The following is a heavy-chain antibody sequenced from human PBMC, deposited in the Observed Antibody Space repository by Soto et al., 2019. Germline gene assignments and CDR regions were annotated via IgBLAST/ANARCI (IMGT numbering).Heavy chain of an antibody. Sequence: GASVKVSCKASGYTFTSYDINWVRQATGQGLEWMGWMNPNSGKKGYAQKFQGRVSMTRNTSISTAYMELSSLRSEDTAVYYCARGSSPSTYYDYIWGSYRRLDYFDYWGQGTLVTVSS. J-gene: IGHJ4*02. V-gene: IGHV1-8*01. CDR3: ARGSSPSTYYDYIWGSYRRLDYFDY. CDR1: GYTFTSYD. CDR2: MNPNSGKK. D-gene: IGHD3-16*02.